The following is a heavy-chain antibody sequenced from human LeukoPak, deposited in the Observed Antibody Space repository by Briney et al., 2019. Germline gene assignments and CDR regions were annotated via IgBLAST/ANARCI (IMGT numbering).Heavy chain of an antibody. CDR3: AKDAVAPGSGGDYFDY. Sequence: GGSLRLSCAASGFTFSSNAMSWVRQAPGRGLEWVSVITGNGGRTYYADSVKGRFTISRDNSKNTLSLQMNSLRADDTAVYYCAKDAVAPGSGGDYFDYWGQGTLVTVSS. D-gene: IGHD3-10*01. V-gene: IGHV3-23*01. J-gene: IGHJ4*02. CDR1: GFTFSSNA. CDR2: ITGNGGRT.